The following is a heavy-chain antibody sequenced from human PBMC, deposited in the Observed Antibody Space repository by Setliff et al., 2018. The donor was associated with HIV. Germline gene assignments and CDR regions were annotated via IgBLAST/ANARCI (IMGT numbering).Heavy chain of an antibody. D-gene: IGHD3-16*02. Sequence: ASVKVSCKVFGSTLAALSIHWVRQAPGKGLEWMGGFDPEDGERINAEKFQGRVTMTADTSTDTAYMALSGLTSEDTAVYYCATDPGRRITFGGVIVNPDYWGQGTLVTVSS. CDR1: GSTLAALS. CDR2: FDPEDGER. J-gene: IGHJ4*02. V-gene: IGHV1-24*01. CDR3: ATDPGRRITFGGVIVNPDY.